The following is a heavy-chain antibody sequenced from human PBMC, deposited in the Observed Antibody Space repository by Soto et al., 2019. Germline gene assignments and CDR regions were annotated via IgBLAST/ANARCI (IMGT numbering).Heavy chain of an antibody. CDR1: GGTFSSYA. CDR2: IIPIFGTA. D-gene: IGHD2-2*01. J-gene: IGHJ6*02. Sequence: QVQLVQSGAEVKKPGSSVKVSCKASGGTFSSYAISWVRQAPGQGLEWMGGIIPIFGTANYAQKFQGRVTITADKSTSTAYRELSSMRSEDTAVYYCARDGTIYYYYCGMAVWGQGTTVTVSS. CDR3: ARDGTIYYYYCGMAV. V-gene: IGHV1-69*06.